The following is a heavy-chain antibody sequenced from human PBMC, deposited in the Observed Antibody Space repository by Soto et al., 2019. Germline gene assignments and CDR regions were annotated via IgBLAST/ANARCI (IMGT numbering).Heavy chain of an antibody. CDR3: ATGGYCTTTSCYNFFDY. CDR2: IYPGDSDT. Sequence: GESLKISCNCSGYSFATYWIGWVRQMPVKGLEWMGIIYPGDSDTRYSPSFQGQVTMSADKSINTAYLQWSSLKASDTAMYYCATGGYCTTTSCYNFFDYWGQGSLVTVSS. J-gene: IGHJ4*02. V-gene: IGHV5-51*01. D-gene: IGHD2-2*02. CDR1: GYSFATYW.